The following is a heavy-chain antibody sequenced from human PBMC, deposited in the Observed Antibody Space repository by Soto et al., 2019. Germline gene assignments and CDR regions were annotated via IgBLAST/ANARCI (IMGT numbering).Heavy chain of an antibody. V-gene: IGHV4-4*02. CDR2: IYHSGST. J-gene: IGHJ3*02. CDR3: ARDYITMVRGVIHPMIAFDI. Sequence: PSETLSLTCAVSGGSISSINWWSWVRQPPGKGLEWIGEIYHSGSTNYNPSLKSRVTISVDTSKNQFSLKLSSVTAADTAVYYCARDYITMVRGVIHPMIAFDIWGQGTMVTVSS. CDR1: GGSISSINW. D-gene: IGHD3-10*01.